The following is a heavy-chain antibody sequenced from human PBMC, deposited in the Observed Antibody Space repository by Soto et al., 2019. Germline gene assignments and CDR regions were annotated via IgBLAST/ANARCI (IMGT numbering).Heavy chain of an antibody. Sequence: ASVKVSCKASGYTFTSYGISWVRQAPGQGLEWMGWISAYNGNTNYAQKLQGRVTMTTDTSTSTAYMELRSLRSDDTAVYYCARDSGPMVRGVIIIGPGGMDVWGRGTTVTSP. D-gene: IGHD3-10*01. CDR3: ARDSGPMVRGVIIIGPGGMDV. CDR2: ISAYNGNT. J-gene: IGHJ6*02. CDR1: GYTFTSYG. V-gene: IGHV1-18*04.